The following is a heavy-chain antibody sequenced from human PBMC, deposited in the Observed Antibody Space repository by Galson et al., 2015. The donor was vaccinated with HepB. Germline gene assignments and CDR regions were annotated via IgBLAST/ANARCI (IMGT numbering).Heavy chain of an antibody. Sequence: SVKVSCKASGYSFASYAIGWVRQAPGQGLEWMGWISAYRDHTNYAQKFQGRLTLTTDAPTSTAYLELRSLTSDDAAVYYCARERWFYGSGNYHAFDIWGQGAMVTVSS. D-gene: IGHD3-10*01. J-gene: IGHJ3*02. CDR2: ISAYRDHT. CDR1: GYSFASYA. CDR3: ARERWFYGSGNYHAFDI. V-gene: IGHV1-18*01.